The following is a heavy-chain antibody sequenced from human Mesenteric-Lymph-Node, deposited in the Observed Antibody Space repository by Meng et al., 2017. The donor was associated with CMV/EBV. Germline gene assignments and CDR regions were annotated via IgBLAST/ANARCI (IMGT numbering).Heavy chain of an antibody. CDR1: GYTFTGYY. J-gene: IGHJ5*02. V-gene: IGHV1-2*02. CDR2: INPNSGGT. Sequence: ASVKVSCKASGYTFTGYYMRWVRQAPGQGLEWMGWINPNSGGTNYAQKFQGRVTMTRDTSISTAYMELSRLRSDDTAVYYCARRFLGYCSSTSCYWFDPWGQGTLVTVSS. D-gene: IGHD2-2*01. CDR3: ARRFLGYCSSTSCYWFDP.